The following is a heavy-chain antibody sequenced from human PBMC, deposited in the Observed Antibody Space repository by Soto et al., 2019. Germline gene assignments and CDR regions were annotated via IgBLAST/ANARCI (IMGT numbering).Heavy chain of an antibody. CDR1: GGSISSYY. V-gene: IGHV4-59*01. J-gene: IGHJ5*02. D-gene: IGHD3-3*01. CDR2: IYYSGST. Sequence: SETLSLTCTVSGGSISSYYWSWIRQPPGKGLEWIGYIYYSGSTNYNPSLKSRVTISVDTSKNQFSLKLSSVTAADTAVYYCARLGPLITIFGDNWFDPWGQGTLVTVSS. CDR3: ARLGPLITIFGDNWFDP.